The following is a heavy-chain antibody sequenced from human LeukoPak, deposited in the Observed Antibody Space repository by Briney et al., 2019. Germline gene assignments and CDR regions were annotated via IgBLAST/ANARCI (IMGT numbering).Heavy chain of an antibody. J-gene: IGHJ4*02. Sequence: GGSLRLSCSASGFTFSSYVMYWLRQAPGKGLGYVSTTNNNGRSTYHADSVKGRFTISRDNSKNTLYLQMNSLRVEDTAVYYCVKSGSDSWFAYFDSWGQGTLVTVSS. D-gene: IGHD6-13*01. CDR3: VKSGSDSWFAYFDS. CDR2: TNNNGRST. CDR1: GFTFSSYV. V-gene: IGHV3-64D*06.